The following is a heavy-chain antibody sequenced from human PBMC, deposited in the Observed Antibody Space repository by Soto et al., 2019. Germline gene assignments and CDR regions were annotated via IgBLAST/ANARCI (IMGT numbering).Heavy chain of an antibody. CDR2: INPNSGDT. CDR1: RYIFTGYY. J-gene: IGHJ6*02. CDR3: ARSHSAYHYHAMDA. V-gene: IGHV1-2*02. Sequence: GASVKVSCKTSRYIFTGYYMHWVRQAPGQGLEWTGWINPNSGDTNYAQRFKGRVSMTSDTSINTAYLELSRLRPGDTAVFFCARSHSAYHYHAMDAWGQGTTVTVSS.